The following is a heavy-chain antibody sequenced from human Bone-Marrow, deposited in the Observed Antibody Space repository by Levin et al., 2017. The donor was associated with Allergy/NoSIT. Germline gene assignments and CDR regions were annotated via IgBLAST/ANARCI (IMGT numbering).Heavy chain of an antibody. J-gene: IGHJ3*02. CDR2: ISGYNGDT. CDR1: GDTFSTYG. V-gene: IGHV1-18*01. D-gene: IGHD2-21*02. CDR3: ARDLLHYGGDSYDDVFDI. Sequence: PAASVKVSCKASGDTFSTYGISWVRQAPGQGLEWLGWISGYNGDTNYARKVQGRVTLTTDTSTSTAYMELRSLRSDDTALYYCARDLLHYGGDSYDDVFDIWGQGTVVAVSS.